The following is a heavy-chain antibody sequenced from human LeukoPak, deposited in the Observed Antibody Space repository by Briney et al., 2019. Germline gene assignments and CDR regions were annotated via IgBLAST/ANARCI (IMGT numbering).Heavy chain of an antibody. J-gene: IGHJ4*02. CDR1: GYTFTSYY. CDR2: INPSGGST. V-gene: IGHV1-46*01. Sequence: ASVKVSCKASGYTFTSYYMHWVRQAPGQGLEWMGIINPSGGSTSYAQKFQGRVTMTRDTSTSTAYMELSSLRAEDTAVYYCAKSWGYYYDSSGYFAFDYWGQGTLVTVSS. CDR3: AKSWGYYYDSSGYFAFDY. D-gene: IGHD3-22*01.